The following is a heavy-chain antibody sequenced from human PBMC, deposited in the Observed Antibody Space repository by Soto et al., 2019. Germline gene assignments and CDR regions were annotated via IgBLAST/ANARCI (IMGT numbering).Heavy chain of an antibody. D-gene: IGHD2-15*01. CDR2: ISWNSESM. CDR3: ARDGRYYYGMDV. J-gene: IGHJ6*02. V-gene: IGHV3-9*01. Sequence: PGGSLRLSCVASGFNFDDYAMHWVRQAPGRGLEWVSGISWNSESMAYAVSVKSRITINPDTSKNQFSLQLNSVTPEDTAVYYCARDGRYYYGMDVWGQGTTVTVSS. CDR1: GFNFDDYA.